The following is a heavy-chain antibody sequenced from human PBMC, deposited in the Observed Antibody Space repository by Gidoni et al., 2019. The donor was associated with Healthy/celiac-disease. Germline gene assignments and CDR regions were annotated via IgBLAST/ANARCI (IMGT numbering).Heavy chain of an antibody. D-gene: IGHD3-22*01. CDR3: ARGPYDSSGYYTSGGREGFDY. J-gene: IGHJ4*02. CDR2: INHSGST. CDR1: GGSFSGYY. V-gene: IGHV4-34*01. Sequence: QVQLQQWGAGLLKPSETLSLTCAVYGGSFSGYYWSWIRQPPGKGLEWIGEINHSGSTNYNPSLKSRVTISVDTSKNQFSLKLSSVTAADTAVYYCARGPYDSSGYYTSGGREGFDYWGQGTLVTVSS.